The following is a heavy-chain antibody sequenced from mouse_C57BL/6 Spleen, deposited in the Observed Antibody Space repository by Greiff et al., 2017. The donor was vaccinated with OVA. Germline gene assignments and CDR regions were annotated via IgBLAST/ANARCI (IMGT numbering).Heavy chain of an antibody. CDR2: IYPGGGYT. Sequence: QVQLKESGAELVRPGTSVKMSCKASGYTFTNYWIGWAKQRPGHGLEWIGDIYPGGGYTNYNEKFKGKATLTADKSSSTAYMQFSSLTSEDSAIYYCARGDDYDVRGFAYWGQGTLVTVSA. J-gene: IGHJ3*01. V-gene: IGHV1-63*01. CDR1: GYTFTNYW. CDR3: ARGDDYDVRGFAY. D-gene: IGHD2-4*01.